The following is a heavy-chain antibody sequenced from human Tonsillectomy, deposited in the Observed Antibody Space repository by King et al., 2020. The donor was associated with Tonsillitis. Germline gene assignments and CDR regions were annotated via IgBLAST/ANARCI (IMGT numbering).Heavy chain of an antibody. J-gene: IGHJ4*02. D-gene: IGHD3-22*01. CDR1: GFRFSRYS. CDR3: AREIIGITMIVVVPLDY. Sequence: VQLVESGGGLVKPGGSLRLSCGASGFRFSRYSMNWVRQAPGEGLEWLSSISGRGSFTYYADSVKGRFTVSRDNANNALSLHMNSLRDDDTAVYYCAREIIGITMIVVVPLDYWGQGALVTVSS. V-gene: IGHV3-21*01. CDR2: ISGRGSFT.